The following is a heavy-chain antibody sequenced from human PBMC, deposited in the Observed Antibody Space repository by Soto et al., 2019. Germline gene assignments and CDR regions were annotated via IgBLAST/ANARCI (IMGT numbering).Heavy chain of an antibody. V-gene: IGHV4-31*03. J-gene: IGHJ4*02. D-gene: IGHD3-10*01. Sequence: QVQLQESGPGLVKPSQTLSLTCTVSGGSISSGGYYWSWIRQHPGKGLEWIGYIYYSGSTYYNPSLKSRGTISVDTSKNQFALKLSSVTAADTAVYYCARGGPLWFGEDYWGQGTLVTVSS. CDR2: IYYSGST. CDR1: GGSISSGGYY. CDR3: ARGGPLWFGEDY.